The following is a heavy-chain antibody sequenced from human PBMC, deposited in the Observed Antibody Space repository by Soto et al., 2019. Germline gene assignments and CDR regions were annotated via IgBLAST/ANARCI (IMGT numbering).Heavy chain of an antibody. CDR3: ARRPLVRGIIPYYFDY. CDR1: GGSVSNNSYY. J-gene: IGHJ4*02. D-gene: IGHD3-10*01. CDR2: VYYSGSA. V-gene: IGHV4-39*02. Sequence: QLQLLESGPGLVKPSETLSLTCTVSGGSVSNNSYYWGWIRQPPGKRLEWIGSVYYSGSAYYTPSLKSRLTISVDTSMNHFSLKLSSVTAADTAIYYCARRPLVRGIIPYYFDYWGQGTLVTVSS.